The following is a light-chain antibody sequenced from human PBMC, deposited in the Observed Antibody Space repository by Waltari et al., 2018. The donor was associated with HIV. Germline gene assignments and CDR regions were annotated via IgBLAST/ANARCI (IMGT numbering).Light chain of an antibody. Sequence: HSALTQPAPVSGSPGQSITISCTGPTSAISDFNFVSWYQQSPGRAPKLIIFEVYSRPSGISDRFAGSKSGVTASLTISALRAEDEADYFCSSYSARGFVVFGGGTKVTVL. CDR1: TSAISDFNF. CDR3: SSYSARGFVV. CDR2: EVY. V-gene: IGLV2-14*01. J-gene: IGLJ3*02.